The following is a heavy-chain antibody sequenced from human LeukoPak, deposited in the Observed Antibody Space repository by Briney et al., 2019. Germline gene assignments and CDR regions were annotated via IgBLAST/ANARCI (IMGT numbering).Heavy chain of an antibody. V-gene: IGHV4-34*01. D-gene: IGHD6-13*01. J-gene: IGHJ4*02. CDR3: ARGPPGYSSSSWYGPSDY. CDR1: GGSFSGYY. Sequence: SETLSLTCAVYGGSFSGYYWSWIRQPPGKGLEWIGEINHSGSTNYNPSLKSRVTISVDTSKNQFSLKLSSVTAADTAVYYCARGPPGYSSSSWYGPSDYWGQGTLVTVSS. CDR2: INHSGST.